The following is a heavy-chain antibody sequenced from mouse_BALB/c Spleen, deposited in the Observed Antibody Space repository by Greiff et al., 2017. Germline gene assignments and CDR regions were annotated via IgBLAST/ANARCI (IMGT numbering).Heavy chain of an antibody. CDR3: VRDTDYGSFDY. Sequence: EVKLVETGGGLVQPKGSLKLSCAASGFTFNTNAMNWVRQAPGKGLEWVARIRSKSNNYATYYADSVKDRFTISRDDSQSMLYLQMNNLKTEDTAMYYCVRDTDYGSFDYWGQGTTLTVSS. D-gene: IGHD2-2*01. CDR1: GFTFNTNA. V-gene: IGHV10S3*01. CDR2: IRSKSNNYAT. J-gene: IGHJ2*01.